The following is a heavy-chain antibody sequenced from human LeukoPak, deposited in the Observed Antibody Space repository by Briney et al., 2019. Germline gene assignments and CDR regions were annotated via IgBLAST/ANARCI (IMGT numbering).Heavy chain of an antibody. V-gene: IGHV6-1*01. CDR2: TYLRSKWYN. J-gene: IGHJ5*02. CDR1: GDSVSSNSAT. D-gene: IGHD2-15*01. Sequence: SQTISLTCSISGDSVSSNSATWNWIRHSPSRGLEWLGRTYLRSKWYNDYAVSMRGRLTINPDTSNNQFSLQLNSVTPEDTAVYYCARDFTPIVVSVAAPPGPWFDPWGQGTLVTVSS. CDR3: ARDFTPIVVSVAAPPGPWFDP.